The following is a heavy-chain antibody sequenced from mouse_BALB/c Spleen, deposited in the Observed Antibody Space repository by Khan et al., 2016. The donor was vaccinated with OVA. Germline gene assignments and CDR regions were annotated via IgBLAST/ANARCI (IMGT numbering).Heavy chain of an antibody. J-gene: IGHJ2*01. CDR1: GLNIKDTY. V-gene: IGHV14-3*02. CDR3: ARMARK. CDR2: IDPPNGNN. Sequence: EVQLQESGAELVKSGPTVKLSCTASGLNIKDTYMHWLKQWPEQGLEWIGRIDPPNGNNKSDPKFQGKATITADTSSNTGYRKLSSLKAEDTAVYDCARMARKWGQGTTLTVSS.